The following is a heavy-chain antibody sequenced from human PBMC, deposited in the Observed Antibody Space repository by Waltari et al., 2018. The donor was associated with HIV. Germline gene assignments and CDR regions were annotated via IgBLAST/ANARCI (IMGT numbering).Heavy chain of an antibody. CDR2: IIPIFDTT. CDR3: ARASGDYSFYYAMDV. Sequence: QVQLVQSGAEVKKPGSSVKVSCMASGGTFSSYAFNWVRQAPGQGLEWMGGIIPIFDTTNYAQKFQGRVRITADEATGTADMELSSLRSEDTAVYYCARASGDYSFYYAMDVWGQGTTVTVSS. D-gene: IGHD2-8*02. CDR1: GGTFSSYA. V-gene: IGHV1-69*01. J-gene: IGHJ6*02.